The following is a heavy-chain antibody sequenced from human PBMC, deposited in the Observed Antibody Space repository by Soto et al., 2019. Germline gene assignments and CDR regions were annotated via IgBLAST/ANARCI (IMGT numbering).Heavy chain of an antibody. J-gene: IGHJ6*03. CDR2: IYYSGST. CDR3: ARGLDYGDYPYMDV. Sequence: QPGKGLEWIGYIYYSGSTNYNPSPKSRVTISVDTSKNQFSLKLSSVTAADTAVYYCARGLDYGDYPYMDVWGKGTTVTVSS. V-gene: IGHV4-59*01. D-gene: IGHD4-17*01.